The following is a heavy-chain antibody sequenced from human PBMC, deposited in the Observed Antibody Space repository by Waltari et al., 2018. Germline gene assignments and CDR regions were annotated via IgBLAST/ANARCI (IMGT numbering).Heavy chain of an antibody. V-gene: IGHV1-69*01. CDR1: GGPFSRYT. CDR2: IIPMLGAA. D-gene: IGHD6-6*01. J-gene: IGHJ4*02. CDR3: VTVRAARPY. Sequence: QVQLVQSGAEVKKPGSSVKVSCKGSGGPFSRYTLSWVRQAPGQGLEWMGGIIPMLGAANYAQKFQGRVTITADESTTTGYMELSSLRSDDTAVYYCVTVRAARPYWGQGTLVSVSS.